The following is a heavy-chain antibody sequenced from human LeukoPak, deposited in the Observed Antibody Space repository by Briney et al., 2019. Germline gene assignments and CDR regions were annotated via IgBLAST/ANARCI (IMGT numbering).Heavy chain of an antibody. CDR3: AMGTYVWGSYRYTQFDY. D-gene: IGHD3-16*02. CDR1: GYTFTSYG. J-gene: IGHJ4*02. V-gene: IGHV1-18*01. Sequence: ASVKVSCKASGYTFTSYGISWVRQAPGQGLEWMGWISAYNGNTNYAQKLQGRVTMTTDTSTSTAYMELRSLRSDDTAVHYCAMGTYVWGSYRYTQFDYWGQGTLVTVSS. CDR2: ISAYNGNT.